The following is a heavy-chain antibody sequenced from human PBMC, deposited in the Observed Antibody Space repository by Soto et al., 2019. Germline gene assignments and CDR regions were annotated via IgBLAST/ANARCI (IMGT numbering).Heavy chain of an antibody. CDR2: IYYSGST. J-gene: IGHJ6*02. V-gene: IGHV4-39*01. CDR3: ARRLGFEYYYYGMDV. Sequence: SETLSLTCTVSGCSISSSSYYWGWIRQPPGKGLEWIGSIYYSGSTYYNPSLKSRVTISVDTSKNQFSLKLSSVTSADTAVYYCARRLGFEYYYYGMDVWGQGTTIT. D-gene: IGHD3-10*01. CDR1: GCSISSSSYY.